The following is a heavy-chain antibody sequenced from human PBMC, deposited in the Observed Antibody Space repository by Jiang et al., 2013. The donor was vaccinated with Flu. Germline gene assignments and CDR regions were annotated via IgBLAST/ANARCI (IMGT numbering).Heavy chain of an antibody. D-gene: IGHD6-6*01. CDR1: RFTFSNYW. J-gene: IGHJ6*04. V-gene: IGHV3-7*01. CDR2: IKQDGSEK. Sequence: QLLESGGGLVQPGGSLRLSCAASRFTFSNYWMSWVRQAPGKGLEWVASIKQDGSEKSYVDSVRGRFTISRDNAKNSLFLQMSSLRAEDTAVYYYARDHLYLTSSSPYYYYGMDVWGKGTTVTVSS. CDR3: ARDHLYLTSSSPYYYYGMDV.